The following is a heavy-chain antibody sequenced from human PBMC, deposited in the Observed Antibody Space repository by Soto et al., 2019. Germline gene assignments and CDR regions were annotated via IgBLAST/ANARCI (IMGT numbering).Heavy chain of an antibody. CDR2: IYPGDSDT. V-gene: IGHV5-51*01. J-gene: IGHJ6*03. Sequence: PGEALNISCEGSGYSFTSYCIGWVRQMPGKGLEWMGIIYPGDSDTRYSPSFQGQVTISADKSISTAYLQWSSLRASDTAMYYCARKAAPGKFYYYYYMDVWGKGTTVTVSS. CDR1: GYSFTSYC. D-gene: IGHD6-6*01. CDR3: ARKAAPGKFYYYYYMDV.